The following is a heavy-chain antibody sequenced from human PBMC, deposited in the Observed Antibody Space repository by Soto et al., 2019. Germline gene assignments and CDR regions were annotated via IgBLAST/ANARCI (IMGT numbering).Heavy chain of an antibody. V-gene: IGHV4-30-4*08. CDR2: IYYSGNT. CDR3: ASSPLYGMEV. CDR1: GGSISSGSYT. Sequence: TLSLTCSVSGGSISSGSYTWSWILHPPGKCLEWIGNIYYSGNTYYNPSLKSRLITSIDTPKNQFSLNLGSVTAGDTAVYYCASSPLYGMEVWGQGTTVTVSS. J-gene: IGHJ6*02.